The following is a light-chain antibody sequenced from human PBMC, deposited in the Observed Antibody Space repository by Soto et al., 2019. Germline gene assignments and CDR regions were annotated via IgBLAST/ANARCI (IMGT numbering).Light chain of an antibody. J-gene: IGKJ1*01. CDR1: QGISNY. Sequence: DIQMTQSPSSLSASVGDRVTITCRASQGISNYLAWYQQKPGKVPKLLIYAASTSQSGVPSRFSGSGSGTEFTLTISSLQSEDFAVYYCQQYNNWPRTFGQGTKVDI. V-gene: IGKV1-27*01. CDR3: QQYNNWPRT. CDR2: AAS.